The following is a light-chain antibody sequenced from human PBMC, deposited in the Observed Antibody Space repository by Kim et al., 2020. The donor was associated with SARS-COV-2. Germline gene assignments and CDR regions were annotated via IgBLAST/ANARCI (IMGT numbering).Light chain of an antibody. V-gene: IGKV3-20*01. CDR2: GAS. CDR3: QQYGSSPGT. Sequence: EMVLTQSPGTLSLSPGERATLSCRASQSVSSSYLAWYQQKPGQAPRLLIYGASSRATGIPDRFSGSGSGTDFTLTISRLEPEDFAVYYCQQYGSSPGTFGQGNKVDI. J-gene: IGKJ1*01. CDR1: QSVSSSY.